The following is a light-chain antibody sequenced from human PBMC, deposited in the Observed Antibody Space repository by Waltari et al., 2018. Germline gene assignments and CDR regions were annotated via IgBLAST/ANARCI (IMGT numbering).Light chain of an antibody. CDR2: DAS. CDR3: QQYNNWPPLT. CDR1: QSVSSN. J-gene: IGKJ4*01. V-gene: IGKV3-15*01. Sequence: EIVMTQTPATLSVSPGERATLSCRASQSVSSNLAWYQQKPGQAPRLLIYDASPRDPGIPDRFSGSGSGTEFTLTISSLQSEDFAFYYCQQYNNWPPLTFGGGTKVEIK.